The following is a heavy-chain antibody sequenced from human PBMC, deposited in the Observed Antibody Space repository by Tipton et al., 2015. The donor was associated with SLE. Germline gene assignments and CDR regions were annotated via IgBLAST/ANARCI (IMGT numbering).Heavy chain of an antibody. CDR2: IGRGGDI. Sequence: SLRLSCAASGFTFSRSDMHWVRQTTEGLEWVAAIGRGGDIYYSASVKGRFTISRENAKNSPYLQMNTLRAGDTAVYYCAREMDDSSSRSWSLDVWGKGTTVTVSS. D-gene: IGHD6-13*01. J-gene: IGHJ6*04. V-gene: IGHV3-13*01. CDR3: AREMDDSSSRSWSLDV. CDR1: GFTFSRSD.